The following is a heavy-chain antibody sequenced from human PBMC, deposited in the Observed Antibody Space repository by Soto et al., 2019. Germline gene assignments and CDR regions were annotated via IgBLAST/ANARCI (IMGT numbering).Heavy chain of an antibody. Sequence: QVQLQESGPGLVKPSETLSLTCTVSGGSISSYYWSWIRQPPGKGLEWIGYIYYSGSTNYNPSLKSRVTISVDTSKNQFSLKLSSVTAADTAVHYCARDGSGPYAQQGNYYGMDVWGQGTTVTVSS. V-gene: IGHV4-59*01. CDR1: GGSISSYY. CDR3: ARDGSGPYAQQGNYYGMDV. J-gene: IGHJ6*02. D-gene: IGHD1-26*01. CDR2: IYYSGST.